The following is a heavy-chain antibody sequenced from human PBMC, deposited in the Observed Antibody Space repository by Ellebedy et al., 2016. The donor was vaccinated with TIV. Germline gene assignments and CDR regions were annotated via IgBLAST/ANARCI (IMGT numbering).Heavy chain of an antibody. CDR2: IWHDGITK. Sequence: GGSLRLXXAASGFTFSAYGMNWVRQAPGKGLEWVAVIWHDGITKDYADSVKGRFTVSRDNSKNTLYLQINSLRAEDTAVYYCANYHSGGYGSWGQGTLVTVSS. V-gene: IGHV3-33*08. J-gene: IGHJ4*02. CDR1: GFTFSAYG. CDR3: ANYHSGGYGS. D-gene: IGHD3-22*01.